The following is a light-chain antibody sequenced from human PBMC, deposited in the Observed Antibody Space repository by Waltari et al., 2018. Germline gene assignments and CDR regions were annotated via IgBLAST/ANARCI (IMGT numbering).Light chain of an antibody. V-gene: IGKV3-15*01. CDR3: QQYNNWPPICT. J-gene: IGKJ2*02. CDR1: QSVSSN. CDR2: GAS. Sequence: EIVMTQSPATLSVSPGERATLSCRASQSVSSNLAWSQQKPGQDPRLLIYGASTRPTGIPARFSGSGSGTEFTLTISSMQSEDFAVYYCQQYNNWPPICTFGQGTKLEIK.